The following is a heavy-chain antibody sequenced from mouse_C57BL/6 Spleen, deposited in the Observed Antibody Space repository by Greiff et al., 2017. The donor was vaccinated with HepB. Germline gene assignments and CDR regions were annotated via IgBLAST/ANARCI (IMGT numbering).Heavy chain of an antibody. J-gene: IGHJ3*01. V-gene: IGHV1-5*01. CDR3: TFYYDYDGWFAY. CDR2: IYPGNSDT. Sequence: DVKLQESGTVLARPGASVKMSCKTSGYTFTSYWMHWVKQRPGQGLEWIGAIYPGNSDTSYNQKFKGKAKLTAVTSASTAYMELSSLTNEDSAVYYCTFYYDYDGWFAYWGQGTLVTVSA. D-gene: IGHD2-4*01. CDR1: GYTFTSYW.